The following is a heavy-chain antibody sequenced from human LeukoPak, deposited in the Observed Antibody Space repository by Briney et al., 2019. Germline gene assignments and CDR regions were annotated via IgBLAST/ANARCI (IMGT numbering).Heavy chain of an antibody. CDR3: AKGLEYYDFWSGWNV. CDR1: GFTFSSYA. J-gene: IGHJ6*02. V-gene: IGHV3-23*01. D-gene: IGHD3-3*01. CDR2: ISGSGGST. Sequence: GGSLRLSCAASGFTFSSYAMSRVRQAPGKGLEWVSAISGSGGSTYYADSVKGRFTISRDNSKNTLYLQMNGLRAEDTAVYYCAKGLEYYDFWSGWNVWGQGTTVTVSS.